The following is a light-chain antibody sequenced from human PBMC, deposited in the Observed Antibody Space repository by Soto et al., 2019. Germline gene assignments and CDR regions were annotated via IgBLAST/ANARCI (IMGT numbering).Light chain of an antibody. CDR1: SSTIGAGFD. CDR2: GDT. J-gene: IGLJ2*01. V-gene: IGLV1-40*01. CDR3: QSYDTALSVYVV. Sequence: QSVLTQPPSVSGAPGQRVTISCTGSSSTIGAGFDVHWYQQLPGTAPKLLIYGDTNRPSGVPDRFSGSKSGTSASLVITGLQAEDEADYYCQSYDTALSVYVVFGGGTKVT.